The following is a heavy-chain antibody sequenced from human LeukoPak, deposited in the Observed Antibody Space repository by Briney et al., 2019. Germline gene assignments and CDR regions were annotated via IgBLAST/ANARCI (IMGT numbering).Heavy chain of an antibody. CDR3: ARERSDYYDTSGSSH. V-gene: IGHV1-18*01. CDR1: GYTFISYG. CDR2: ISGYNGNT. D-gene: IGHD3-22*01. J-gene: IGHJ4*02. Sequence: ASVKVSCQATGYTFISYGINWVRQAPGQGLEWMGWISGYNGNTEYAQKFQGRVTMTTDTSTRTAYMELRSLRSDDTAVYFCARERSDYYDTSGSSHWGQGTLVTVSS.